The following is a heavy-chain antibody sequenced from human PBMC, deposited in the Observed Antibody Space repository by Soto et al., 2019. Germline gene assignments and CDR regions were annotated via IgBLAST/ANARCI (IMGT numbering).Heavy chain of an antibody. D-gene: IGHD6-13*01. V-gene: IGHV4-39*01. CDR2: VYYSGST. Sequence: QLQLQESGPGLVKPSETLSLTCTVSGGSISSSSYYWGWIRQPPGKGLEWIGSVYYSGSTYYKSSLKSRVTISVDTSKKQFSLNLSSVTTADTAVYYCARLPINSSRQHSFDSWGQGTLVTVSS. J-gene: IGHJ4*02. CDR3: ARLPINSSRQHSFDS. CDR1: GGSISSSSYY.